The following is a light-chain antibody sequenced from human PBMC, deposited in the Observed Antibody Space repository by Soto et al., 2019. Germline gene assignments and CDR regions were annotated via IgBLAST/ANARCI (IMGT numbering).Light chain of an antibody. Sequence: QSVLTQPPSASGTPGQRVTISCSGSSSNIGSNPVNWYQQLPGTAPKLLIYNNNQRPSGVPDRFSASKSGTSASLAISGLQSGDEADYYCAAWDDSLNGYVFGPGTKLTVL. CDR3: AAWDDSLNGYV. J-gene: IGLJ1*01. CDR1: SSNIGSNP. CDR2: NNN. V-gene: IGLV1-44*01.